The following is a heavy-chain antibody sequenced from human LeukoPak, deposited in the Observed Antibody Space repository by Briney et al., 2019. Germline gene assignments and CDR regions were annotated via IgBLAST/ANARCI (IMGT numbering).Heavy chain of an antibody. CDR1: GYSISSGYY. V-gene: IGHV4-38-2*02. Sequence: SETLSLTCTVSGYSISSGYYWGWIRQPPGKGLEWIGSIYHSGSTYYNPSLKSRVTISVDTSKNQFSLKLSSVTAADTAVYYCARGLLWSGGRYYFDYWGQGTLVTVSS. CDR3: ARGLLWSGGRYYFDY. D-gene: IGHD3-10*01. J-gene: IGHJ4*02. CDR2: IYHSGST.